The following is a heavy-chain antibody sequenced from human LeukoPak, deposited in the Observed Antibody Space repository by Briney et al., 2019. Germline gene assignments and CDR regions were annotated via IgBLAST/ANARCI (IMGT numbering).Heavy chain of an antibody. CDR2: ISYDKSNK. Sequence: GSLRLSCAASGFSFSSYSMNWVRQAPGKGLEWVALISYDKSNKYYADSVKGRFTISRDNSKNTLFVQMNSLRTEDTAVYYCARSGVQWQWLLTYDAFDIWGQGTMVTVSS. D-gene: IGHD6-19*01. V-gene: IGHV3-30*03. CDR1: GFSFSSYS. CDR3: ARSGVQWQWLLTYDAFDI. J-gene: IGHJ3*02.